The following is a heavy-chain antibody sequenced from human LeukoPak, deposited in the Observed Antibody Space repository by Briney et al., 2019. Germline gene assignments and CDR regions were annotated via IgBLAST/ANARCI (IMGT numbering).Heavy chain of an antibody. D-gene: IGHD3-22*01. V-gene: IGHV4-59*01. CDR2: VYHSGRT. J-gene: IGHJ5*02. Sequence: SETLSLTCTVSGGSIRPNYWSWIRQARRKGLEWIGYVYHSGRTNVGPSLKSRATILVDRSKNQFSLKLTSVTAADTALYYCAIMGGHFYDSSTYDPNCFDHWGQGIQVTVSS. CDR3: AIMGGHFYDSSTYDPNCFDH. CDR1: GGSIRPNY.